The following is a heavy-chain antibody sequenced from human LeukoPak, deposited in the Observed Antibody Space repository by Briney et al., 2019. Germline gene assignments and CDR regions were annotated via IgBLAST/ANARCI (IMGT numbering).Heavy chain of an antibody. CDR3: TRLSSSSWYKAFDV. Sequence: PGGSLRLSCAASGFTLSNYNMNWVRQAPGKGLEWVSSISSRSRDIYYADSVKGRFTVSRDNAKNLLSLQLNSLRAEDTAMYYCTRLSSSSWYKAFDVWGQGTMLTVS. J-gene: IGHJ3*01. CDR1: GFTLSNYN. V-gene: IGHV3-21*01. D-gene: IGHD6-13*01. CDR2: ISSRSRDI.